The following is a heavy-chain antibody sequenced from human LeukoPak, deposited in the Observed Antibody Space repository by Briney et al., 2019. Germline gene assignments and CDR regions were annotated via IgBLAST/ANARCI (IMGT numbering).Heavy chain of an antibody. CDR2: ISDSGNT. CDR3: ARGGTNYYYMDV. D-gene: IGHD3-10*01. Sequence: PGGSLRLSCAASGFTLSSYAMSWVRQAPGKGLEWVSAISDSGNTYHADSVKGRFTISRDNSKNTLYLQLNTVRAEDTALYYCARGGTNYYYMDVWGNGTTVTVSS. V-gene: IGHV3-23*01. CDR1: GFTLSSYA. J-gene: IGHJ6*03.